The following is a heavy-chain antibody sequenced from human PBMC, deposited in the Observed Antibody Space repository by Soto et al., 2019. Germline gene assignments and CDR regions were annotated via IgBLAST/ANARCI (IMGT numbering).Heavy chain of an antibody. J-gene: IGHJ4*02. CDR1: GFTFSSYG. CDR2: IWYDGSNK. V-gene: IGHV3-33*01. Sequence: ESGGGVVQPGRSLRLSCAASGFTFSSYGMHWVRQAPGKGLEWVAVIWYDGSNKYYADSVKGRFTISRDNSKNTLYLQMNSLRAEDTAVYYCARGGYSYGYGTGNFDYWGQGTLVTVSS. CDR3: ARGGYSYGYGTGNFDY. D-gene: IGHD5-18*01.